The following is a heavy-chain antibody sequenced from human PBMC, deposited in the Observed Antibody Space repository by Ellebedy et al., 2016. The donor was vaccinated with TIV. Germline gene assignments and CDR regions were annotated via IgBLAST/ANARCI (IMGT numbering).Heavy chain of an antibody. CDR1: GYSFAAYA. J-gene: IGHJ5*02. Sequence: AASGKVSCKASGYSFAAYAMHWVRQAPGQRLEWMGWINAGNGNTKYSQKFQGRVTITRDTSANTAYMELSSLRSEDTAVYFCARAVYGMGWFDPWGLGTLVTVSS. D-gene: IGHD2-8*01. CDR3: ARAVYGMGWFDP. CDR2: INAGNGNT. V-gene: IGHV1-3*01.